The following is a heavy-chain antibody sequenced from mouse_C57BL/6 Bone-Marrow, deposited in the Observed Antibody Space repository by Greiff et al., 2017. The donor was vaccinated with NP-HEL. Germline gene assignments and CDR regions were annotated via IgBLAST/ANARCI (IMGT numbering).Heavy chain of an antibody. J-gene: IGHJ1*03. CDR3: ADYDYDKDWYFDV. CDR2: IDPANGNT. CDR1: GFNIKNTY. V-gene: IGHV14-3*01. Sequence: VQLQQSVAELVRPGASVKLSCTASGFNIKNTYMHWVKQRPEQGLEWIGRIDPANGNTKYAPKFQGKATITADTSSNTAYLQLSGLTSEDTAIYYCADYDYDKDWYFDVWGTGTTVTVSS. D-gene: IGHD2-4*01.